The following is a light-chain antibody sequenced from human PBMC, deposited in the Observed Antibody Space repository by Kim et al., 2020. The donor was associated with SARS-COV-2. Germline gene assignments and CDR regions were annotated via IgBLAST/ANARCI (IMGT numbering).Light chain of an antibody. V-gene: IGLV7-46*01. Sequence: QAVVTQEPSVTVSPGGTVTLTCGSSTGAVTSGHYPYWFQQKPGQASRTLIYDTNNKHSWTPARFSASLLGGKTALTLSGAQPEDEAEYYCLLYYNGIGVFGGGTQLTVL. CDR2: DTN. CDR1: TGAVTSGHY. CDR3: LLYYNGIGV. J-gene: IGLJ3*02.